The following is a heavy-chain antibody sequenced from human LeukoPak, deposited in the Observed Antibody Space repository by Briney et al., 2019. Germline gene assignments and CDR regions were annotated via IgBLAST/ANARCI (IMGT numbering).Heavy chain of an antibody. V-gene: IGHV4-4*07. CDR1: GGSISSYY. D-gene: IGHD3-16*01. CDR2: IYNGGII. CDR3: ARDSGATGEVKFDP. Sequence: SETLSLTCTVSGGSISSYYWSWIRQPAGKGLEWIGRIYNGGIITYNPSLKSRVTMSIDTSNNQFSLRLRFVTAADTAVYYCARDSGATGEVKFDPWGQGTLVTVSS. J-gene: IGHJ5*02.